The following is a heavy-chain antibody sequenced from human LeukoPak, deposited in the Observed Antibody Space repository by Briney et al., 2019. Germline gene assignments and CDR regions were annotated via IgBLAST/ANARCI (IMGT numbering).Heavy chain of an antibody. CDR2: IKQDGSDK. CDR3: ASDGVGATPQNWFDP. CDR1: GFTFSSYW. V-gene: IGHV3-7*03. D-gene: IGHD1-26*01. J-gene: IGHJ5*02. Sequence: GGSLRLSCAASGFTFSSYWMSWVRQAPGKGLEWVANIKQDGSDKYYVDSVKGRFTISRDNAKNSLYLQMNSLRAEDTAVYYCASDGVGATPQNWFDPWGQGTLVPVSS.